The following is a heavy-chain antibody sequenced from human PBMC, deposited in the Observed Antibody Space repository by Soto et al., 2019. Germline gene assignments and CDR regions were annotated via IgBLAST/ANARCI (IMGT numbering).Heavy chain of an antibody. D-gene: IGHD6-19*01. CDR1: GYTFTGYY. Sequence: GASVKVSCKASGYTFTGYYMHWVRQAPGQGLEWMGWINPNSGGTNYAQKFQGRVTMTRDTSISTAYMELSRLRSDDTAVYYCARDQFIAVAGWGFGSAYYYYGMDVWGQGTTVTVSS. CDR2: INPNSGGT. V-gene: IGHV1-2*02. CDR3: ARDQFIAVAGWGFGSAYYYYGMDV. J-gene: IGHJ6*02.